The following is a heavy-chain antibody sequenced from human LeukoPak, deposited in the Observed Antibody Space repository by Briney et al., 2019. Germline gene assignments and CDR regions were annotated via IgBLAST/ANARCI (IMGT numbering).Heavy chain of an antibody. J-gene: IGHJ3*02. CDR2: ISSSSSTI. CDR1: GFTFSSYS. Sequence: GGSLGLSCAASGFTFSSYSMNWVRQAPGKGLEWVSYISSSSSTIYYADSVKGRFTISRDNAKNSLYLQMNSLRAEDTAVYYCARERRITGTADAFDIWGQGTMVTVSS. D-gene: IGHD1-7*01. CDR3: ARERRITGTADAFDI. V-gene: IGHV3-48*01.